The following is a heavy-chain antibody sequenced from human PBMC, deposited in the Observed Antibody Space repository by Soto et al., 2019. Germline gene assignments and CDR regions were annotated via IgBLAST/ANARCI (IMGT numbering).Heavy chain of an antibody. CDR3: ARQGDYGDYYYYYYYMDV. V-gene: IGHV4-34*01. CDR2: INHSGST. Sequence: SETLSLTCAVYGGSFSGYYWSWIRQPPGKGLEWIGEINHSGSTNYNPSLKSRVTISVDTSKNQFSLKLSSATAADTAVYYCARQGDYGDYYYYYYYMDVWGKGTTVTVSS. J-gene: IGHJ6*03. D-gene: IGHD4-17*01. CDR1: GGSFSGYY.